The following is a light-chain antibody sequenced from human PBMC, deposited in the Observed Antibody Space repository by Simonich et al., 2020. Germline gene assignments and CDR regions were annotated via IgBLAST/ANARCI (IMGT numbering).Light chain of an antibody. CDR2: WAS. CDR3: QQYYSTPYT. V-gene: IGKV4-1*01. Sequence: DIVMTQSPDSLAVSLGERATINCKSSQGVLYSSNNKNYLAGYQQKPGKPPKLLIYWASTRESGVPDRFSGSGSGTDFTLTISSLQAEDVAVYYCQQYYSTPYTFGQGTKLEIK. CDR1: QGVLYSSNNKNY. J-gene: IGKJ2*01.